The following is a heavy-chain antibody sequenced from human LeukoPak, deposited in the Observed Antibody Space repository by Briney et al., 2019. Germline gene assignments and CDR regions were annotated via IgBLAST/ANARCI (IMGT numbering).Heavy chain of an antibody. CDR1: GYTFTDYY. V-gene: IGHV1-2*02. D-gene: IGHD2-2*01. Sequence: ASVTVSFKASGYTFTDYYMHWVRQAPGQGGEGMGWINPNDGDTNYAQKFQGRVTMTRDTSISTAHMEVSRLRSDDTAVYYCARANFLYCSSSTCLFDYWGQGTLVTVSS. CDR2: INPNDGDT. J-gene: IGHJ4*02. CDR3: ARANFLYCSSSTCLFDY.